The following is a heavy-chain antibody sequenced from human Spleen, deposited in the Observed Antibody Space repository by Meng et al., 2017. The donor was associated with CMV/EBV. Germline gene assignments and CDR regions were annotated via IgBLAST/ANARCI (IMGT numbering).Heavy chain of an antibody. CDR3: AKGNYDFWSGYFDN. V-gene: IGHV3-9*01. D-gene: IGHD3-3*01. J-gene: IGHJ4*02. CDR1: GFTFDDFA. CDR2: ISWNSDTI. Sequence: GGPLRLSCAASGFTFDDFAMHWVRQAPGKGLEWVSGISWNSDTIYYAGSVRGRFFVSRDNAKNSLYLQLNNLRAEDTAFYYCAKGNYDFWSGYFDNWGQGTLVTVSS.